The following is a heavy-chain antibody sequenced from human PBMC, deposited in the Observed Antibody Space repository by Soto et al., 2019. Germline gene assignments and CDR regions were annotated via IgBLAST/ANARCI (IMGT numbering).Heavy chain of an antibody. J-gene: IGHJ5*02. CDR3: ARGWDTRITGTTTWFDP. CDR1: GDSLRSGERY. CDR2: ILYGGST. D-gene: IGHD1-20*01. Sequence: SETLSLTCSVSGDSLRSGERYWTWIRQSPGKGLEWIGFILYGGSTKYNPSLESRLTMSVDRSKNQFSLRLSSVTAADTAVYFCARGWDTRITGTTTWFDPWGPGTLVTVSS. V-gene: IGHV4-30-4*01.